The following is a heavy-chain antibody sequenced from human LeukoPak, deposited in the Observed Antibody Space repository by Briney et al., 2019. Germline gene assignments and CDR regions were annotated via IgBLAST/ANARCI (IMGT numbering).Heavy chain of an antibody. CDR1: GFTFSSYG. V-gene: IGHV3-33*01. Sequence: PGGSLRLSCAASGFTFSSYGMHWVRQAPGKGLERVAVIWYDGSNEYYADSVKGRFTISRDNSKNTLYLQMNSLRAEDTAVYYCAGSLGVAGTIDYWGQGTLVTVSS. J-gene: IGHJ4*02. CDR3: AGSLGVAGTIDY. CDR2: IWYDGSNE. D-gene: IGHD6-19*01.